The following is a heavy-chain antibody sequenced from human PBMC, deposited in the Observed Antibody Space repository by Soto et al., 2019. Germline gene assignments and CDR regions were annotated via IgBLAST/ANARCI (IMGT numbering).Heavy chain of an antibody. D-gene: IGHD6-19*01. CDR1: GFTFRRYA. V-gene: IGHV3-23*01. Sequence: EVQLMESGGGLVQPGGSLRLYCAASGFTFRRYAMSWVRQPPGKGLEWVSSISGSSNNTYYADSVKGRFTVSRDDSKSTLDLQMNSLGDEDTAIYFWAKRSSYRICWDFDYRGQVALVTVSS. CDR3: AKRSSYRICWDFDY. J-gene: IGHJ4*02. CDR2: ISGSSNNT.